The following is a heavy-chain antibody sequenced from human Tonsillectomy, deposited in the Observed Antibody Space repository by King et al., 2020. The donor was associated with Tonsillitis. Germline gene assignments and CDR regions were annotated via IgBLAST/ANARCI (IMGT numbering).Heavy chain of an antibody. CDR3: AKLDRSVATCYFYYMEV. CDR1: GDSISSYY. D-gene: IGHD5-12*01. Sequence: QLQESGPGLVKPSETLSLTCTVSGDSISSYYWSWIRQPPGKGLEWIGCIYDSERTNYNPSLKSRVTISVDTSKNQFSLKLRSVTAADTAVYYCAKLDRSVATCYFYYMEVWGKGTTVTVS. CDR2: IYDSERT. V-gene: IGHV4-59*08. J-gene: IGHJ6*03.